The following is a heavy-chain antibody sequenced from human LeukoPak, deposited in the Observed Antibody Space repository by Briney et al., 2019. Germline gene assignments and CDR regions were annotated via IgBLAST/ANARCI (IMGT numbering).Heavy chain of an antibody. V-gene: IGHV4-59*08. Sequence: SETLSLTCTVSGGSINGYYWSWVRQPPGKGLEWIGYIYFTGSTNYNPSLKSRVTISLDKSKNQFSLKLTSVTAPDTAVYYCARLGYCGGGSCYFESWGQGTLVTVSS. J-gene: IGHJ4*02. CDR1: GGSINGYY. CDR3: ARLGYCGGGSCYFES. D-gene: IGHD2-15*01. CDR2: IYFTGST.